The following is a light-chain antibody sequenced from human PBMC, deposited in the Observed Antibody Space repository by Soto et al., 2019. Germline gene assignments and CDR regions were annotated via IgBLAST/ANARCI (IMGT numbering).Light chain of an antibody. J-gene: IGKJ4*01. V-gene: IGKV1-9*01. CDR1: QGISSY. CDR3: QQLNSYPFLT. CDR2: AAS. Sequence: IQLTQSASFLSACVGDRVTITCRASQGISSYLAWYQQKPGKAPKLLIYAASTLQSGVPSRFSGSGSGTEFTLTISSLQPEDFATYYCQQLNSYPFLTFGGGTKVEIK.